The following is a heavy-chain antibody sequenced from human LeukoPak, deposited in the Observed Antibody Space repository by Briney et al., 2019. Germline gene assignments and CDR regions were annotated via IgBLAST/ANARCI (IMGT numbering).Heavy chain of an antibody. CDR3: LYGGYFQH. Sequence: LGGSLRLSCAASGFTFDDYGMSWVRQAPGKGLEWVSGINWNGGSTGYADSVKGRFTISRDNAKNTLYLQMNSLRAEDTAVYFCLYGGYFQHWGQGTLVTVSS. J-gene: IGHJ1*01. CDR1: GFTFDDYG. V-gene: IGHV3-20*04. D-gene: IGHD3-16*01. CDR2: INWNGGST.